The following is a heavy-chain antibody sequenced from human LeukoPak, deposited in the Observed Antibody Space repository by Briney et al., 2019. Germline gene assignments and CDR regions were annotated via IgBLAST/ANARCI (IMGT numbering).Heavy chain of an antibody. CDR1: GYILNELS. CDR2: INPSGGST. J-gene: IGHJ4*02. V-gene: IGHV1-46*02. Sequence: ASVKVSCKVSGYILNELSMHWVRQAPGQGLEWMGIINPSGGSTSYAQKFQGRVTMTRDMSTSTVYMELSSLRSEDTAVYYCARKGALSWIGMFDYWGQGTLVTVSS. D-gene: IGHD3-10*01. CDR3: ARKGALSWIGMFDY.